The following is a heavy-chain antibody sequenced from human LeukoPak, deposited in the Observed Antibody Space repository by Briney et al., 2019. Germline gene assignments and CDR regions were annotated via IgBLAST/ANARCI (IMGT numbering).Heavy chain of an antibody. D-gene: IGHD1-1*01. CDR3: ARDYNWNPPDY. CDR2: IDSDGRIT. V-gene: IGHV3-74*01. Sequence: PGGSLRLSCAASGFTFSSHWMHWVRQVPGKGLVWVSRIDSDGRITTYADSVKGRFTISRDNAKNTLYLQMNTLRDEDTAVYYCARDYNWNPPDYWGQGTLVTVSS. CDR1: GFTFSSHW. J-gene: IGHJ4*02.